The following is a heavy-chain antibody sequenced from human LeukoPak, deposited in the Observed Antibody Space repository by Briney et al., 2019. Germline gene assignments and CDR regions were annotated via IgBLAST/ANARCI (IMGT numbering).Heavy chain of an antibody. CDR1: GFTFSSYA. V-gene: IGHV3-23*01. D-gene: IGHD3-16*02. CDR2: ISGSGGST. Sequence: GGSLRLSCAASGFTFSSYAMSWVRQAPGKGLEWVSAISGSGGSTYYADSVKGRFTISRDNSKNTLYLQMNSLRAEDTAVYYCARDRLRLGELSLRTGGFDYWGQGTLVTVSS. CDR3: ARDRLRLGELSLRTGGFDY. J-gene: IGHJ4*02.